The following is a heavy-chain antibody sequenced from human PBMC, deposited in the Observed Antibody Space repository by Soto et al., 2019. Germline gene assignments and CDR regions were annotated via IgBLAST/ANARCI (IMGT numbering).Heavy chain of an antibody. Sequence: EVQLVESGGGLIQPGGSLRLSCAASGFTVSSNYMSWVRQAPGKGLEWVSVIYSGGSTYYADSVKGRFTISRDNSKNTLYLQMNSLSAGDRAVFYWGRDRSGEGGYHPGAFTSGGRGPLVPVSP. J-gene: IGHJ4*02. D-gene: IGHD3-10*01. CDR3: GRDRSGEGGYHPGAFTS. V-gene: IGHV3-53*01. CDR1: GFTVSSNY. CDR2: IYSGGST.